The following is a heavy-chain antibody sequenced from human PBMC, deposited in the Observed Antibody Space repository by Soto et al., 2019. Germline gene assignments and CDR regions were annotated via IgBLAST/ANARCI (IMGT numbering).Heavy chain of an antibody. Sequence: SETLSLTCAVYGGSFSGYYWSWIRQPPGKGLEWIGEINHSGSTNYNPSLKSRVTISVDTSKNQFSLKLSSVTAADTAVYYCARGRAIDPWGQGTLVTVSS. CDR1: GGSFSGYY. J-gene: IGHJ5*02. V-gene: IGHV4-34*01. CDR2: INHSGST. CDR3: ARGRAIDP.